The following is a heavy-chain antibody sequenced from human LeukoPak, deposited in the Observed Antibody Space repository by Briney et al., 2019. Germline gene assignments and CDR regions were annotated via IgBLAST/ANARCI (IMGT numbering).Heavy chain of an antibody. J-gene: IGHJ5*02. CDR2: INPNSGGT. CDR1: GYTFTGYY. CDR3: VRGFGVDSSSWYSWFDP. Sequence: ASVKVSCKASGYTFTGYYMHWVRQAPGQGLEWMGWINPNSGGTNYAQKFQGRVTMTRDTSISTAYMELSRLRSDDTAVYYCVRGFGVDSSSWYSWFDPWGQGTLVTVSS. V-gene: IGHV1-2*02. D-gene: IGHD6-13*01.